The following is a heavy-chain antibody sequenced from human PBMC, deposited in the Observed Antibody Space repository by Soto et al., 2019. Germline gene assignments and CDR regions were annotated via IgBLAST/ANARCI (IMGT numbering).Heavy chain of an antibody. D-gene: IGHD4-17*01. Sequence: EVQLLESGGGLVQPGGSLRLSCAASGFTFSSYTMSWVRQAPGKGLEWVSAISASGGGPYYADSVQGRFTISRDNSKNTLYLEIDSLRAEDTAVYDCEKGVPRYGDQDYFDCWGQGSLVTVSA. CDR3: EKGVPRYGDQDYFDC. V-gene: IGHV3-23*01. CDR1: GFTFSSYT. J-gene: IGHJ4*02. CDR2: ISASGGGP.